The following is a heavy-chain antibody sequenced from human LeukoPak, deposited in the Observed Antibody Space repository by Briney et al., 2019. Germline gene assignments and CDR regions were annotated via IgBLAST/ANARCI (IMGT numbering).Heavy chain of an antibody. J-gene: IGHJ6*02. CDR3: ARVMVRGVIIDDYGMDV. Sequence: LETLSLTCTVSGGSISSYYWSWIRQPPGKGLEWIGYIYYSGSTNYNPSLKSRVTISVDTSKNQFSLKLSSVTAADTAVYYCARVMVRGVIIDDYGMDVWGQGTTVTVSS. D-gene: IGHD3-10*01. CDR1: GGSISSYY. CDR2: IYYSGST. V-gene: IGHV4-59*01.